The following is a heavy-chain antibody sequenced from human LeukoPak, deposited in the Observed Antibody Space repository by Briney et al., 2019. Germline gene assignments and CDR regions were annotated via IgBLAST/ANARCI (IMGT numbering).Heavy chain of an antibody. CDR3: AKDRGYYYGSGSYYTPTGDY. CDR2: ISGSGGST. V-gene: IGHV3-23*01. J-gene: IGHJ4*02. Sequence: GGSLRLSCAASGFTFSSYAMSWVRQAPGKGLEWVSAISGSGGSTYYADSVKGRFTISRDNSKNTLYLQMNSLRAEDTAVYYCAKDRGYYYGSGSYYTPTGDYWGQGTLVAVSS. D-gene: IGHD3-10*01. CDR1: GFTFSSYA.